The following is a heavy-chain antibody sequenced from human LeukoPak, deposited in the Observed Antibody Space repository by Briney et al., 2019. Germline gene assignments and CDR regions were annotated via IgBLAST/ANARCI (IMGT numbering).Heavy chain of an antibody. CDR1: GFTFDDYA. J-gene: IGHJ4*02. V-gene: IGHV3-9*01. D-gene: IGHD6-13*01. CDR2: ISWNSGSI. Sequence: GGSLRPSCAASGFTFDDYAMHWVRQAPGKGLEWVSGISWNSGSIGYADSVKGRFTISRDNAKNSLYLQMNSLRAEDTALYYCAKDIEDGSSWYFEYWGQGTLVTVSS. CDR3: AKDIEDGSSWYFEY.